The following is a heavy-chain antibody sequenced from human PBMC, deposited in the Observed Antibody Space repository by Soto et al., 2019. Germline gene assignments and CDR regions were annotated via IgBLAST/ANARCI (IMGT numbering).Heavy chain of an antibody. CDR3: ARAPPRGIAAPGAWGSGMDV. V-gene: IGHV3-30-3*01. J-gene: IGHJ6*02. Sequence: QVQVVESGGGVVQPGRSLRLSCAASGFSFSSYAMHWVRQAPGKGLEWVAVISYDGGNKYYEDSVKGRFTISRDSSKNTVYLQMNSLRGEDTGVYYCARAPPRGIAAPGAWGSGMDVWGQGTTVTVSS. CDR1: GFSFSSYA. CDR2: ISYDGGNK. D-gene: IGHD6-13*01.